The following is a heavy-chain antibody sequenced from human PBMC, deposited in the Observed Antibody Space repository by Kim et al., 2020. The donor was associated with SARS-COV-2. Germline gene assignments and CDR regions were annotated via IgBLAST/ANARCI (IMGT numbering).Heavy chain of an antibody. D-gene: IGHD4-17*01. J-gene: IGHJ4*02. Sequence: NTGYAKKFQGRVTMTRNTSISTAYMELSSLRSEDTAVYYCARGDYGDSDYWGQGTLVTVSS. V-gene: IGHV1-8*01. CDR3: ARGDYGDSDY. CDR2: NT.